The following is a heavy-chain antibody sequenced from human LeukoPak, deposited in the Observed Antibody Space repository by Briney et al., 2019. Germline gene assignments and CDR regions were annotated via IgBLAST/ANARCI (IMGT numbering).Heavy chain of an antibody. CDR2: IYSGGST. J-gene: IGHJ6*02. Sequence: PGGSLRLSCAASGFTFSSNYMSWVRQAPGKGLEWVSVIYSGGSTYYADSVKGRFTISRDNSKNTLYLQMNSLRAEDTAVYYCASTGGNSPYYYYYGMDVWGQGTTVTVSS. CDR1: GFTFSSNY. CDR3: ASTGGNSPYYYYYGMDV. V-gene: IGHV3-66*01. D-gene: IGHD4-23*01.